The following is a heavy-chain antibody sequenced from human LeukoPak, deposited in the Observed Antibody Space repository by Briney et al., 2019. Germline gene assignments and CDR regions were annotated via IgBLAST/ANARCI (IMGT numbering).Heavy chain of an antibody. Sequence: GVSLRLSCAASGFTFNSYDMIWVRQAPGKALEWVSYISSSSGTIYYADSVRGRFTISRDNAKHSLSLQMNRLSAEDTAIYYCAIRLERPWFDYWGQGTLVAVSS. CDR1: GFTFNSYD. V-gene: IGHV3-48*04. D-gene: IGHD1-1*01. J-gene: IGHJ4*02. CDR3: AIRLERPWFDY. CDR2: ISSSSGTI.